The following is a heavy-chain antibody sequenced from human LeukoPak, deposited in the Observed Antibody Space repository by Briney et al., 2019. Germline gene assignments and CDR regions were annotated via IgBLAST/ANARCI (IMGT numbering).Heavy chain of an antibody. CDR1: GFTFSSYA. CDR2: ISGSGGST. V-gene: IGHV3-23*01. D-gene: IGHD3-3*01. CDR3: AKNFRFLGYYYMDV. J-gene: IGHJ6*03. Sequence: GGSLKLSCAASGFTFSSYAMSWVRQAPGKGLEWVSAISGSGGSTYYADSVKGRFTISRDNSKNTLYLQMNSLRAEDTAVYYCAKNFRFLGYYYMDVWGKGTTVTVSS.